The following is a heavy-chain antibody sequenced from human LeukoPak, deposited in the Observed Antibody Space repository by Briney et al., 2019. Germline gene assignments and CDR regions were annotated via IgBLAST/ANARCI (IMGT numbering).Heavy chain of an antibody. V-gene: IGHV1-18*01. D-gene: IGHD3-22*01. J-gene: IGHJ3*01. CDR2: ISTYNGDT. CDR3: ARERGYDSSGYYHDAFDV. CDR1: GYTFTNYG. Sequence: ASVKVSCKASGYTFTNYGISWVRQFPGQGLEWMGWISTYNGDTNYAQKLQGRVTMTTDTSTSTASMELRSLRSDDTAVYYCARERGYDSSGYYHDAFDVWGQGTMVTVSS.